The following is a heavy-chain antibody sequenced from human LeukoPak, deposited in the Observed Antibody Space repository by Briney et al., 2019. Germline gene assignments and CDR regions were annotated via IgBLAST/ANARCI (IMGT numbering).Heavy chain of an antibody. CDR2: ISYDGSKK. J-gene: IGHJ4*02. V-gene: IGHV3-30*18. D-gene: IGHD3-10*01. CDR3: AKYYYATGSYTPAFDY. Sequence: GGSLRLSCAASGFTFSNYGMHWVRQAPGKGLEWVAVISYDGSKKYYADSVKGRFTISRDNSKNMLYVQMNSLRAEDTAVYYCAKYYYATGSYTPAFDYWGQGTLVTVSS. CDR1: GFTFSNYG.